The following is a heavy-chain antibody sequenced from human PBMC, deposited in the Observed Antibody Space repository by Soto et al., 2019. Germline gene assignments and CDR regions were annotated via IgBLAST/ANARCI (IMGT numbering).Heavy chain of an antibody. CDR3: AKHQGRSSTSPHIVKNAFDI. J-gene: IGHJ3*02. D-gene: IGHD2-2*01. CDR1: GFTFSSYA. Sequence: PGGALRLSCAASGFTFSSYAMSWVRQAPGKGLEWVSAISGSGGSTYYADSVKGRFTISRDNSKNTLYLQMNSLRAEDTAVYYCAKHQGRSSTSPHIVKNAFDIWGQGTMVTVS. V-gene: IGHV3-23*01. CDR2: ISGSGGST.